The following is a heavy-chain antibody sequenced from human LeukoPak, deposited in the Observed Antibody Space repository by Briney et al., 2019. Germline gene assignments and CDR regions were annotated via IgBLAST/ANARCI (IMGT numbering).Heavy chain of an antibody. CDR1: GYTFTTYY. D-gene: IGHD3-16*01. J-gene: IGHJ4*02. V-gene: IGHV1-46*01. CDR2: INPSGGST. CDR3: ARRGLGIGYDY. Sequence: ASVNVSCKPSGYTFTTYYMHWVRQTPGQGLECMGIINPSGGSTSYAQKFQGRVTITRDTSKSTVYMELSSVRSEDTAVYYCARRGLGIGYDYWGQGTLVTVSS.